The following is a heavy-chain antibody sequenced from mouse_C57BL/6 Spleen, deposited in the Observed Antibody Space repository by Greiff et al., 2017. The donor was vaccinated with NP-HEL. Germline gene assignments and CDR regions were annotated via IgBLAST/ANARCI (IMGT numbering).Heavy chain of an antibody. CDR1: GYTFTSYW. V-gene: IGHV1-61*01. CDR3: ARVRDYYGSSSYFDY. Sequence: VQLQQPGAELVRPGSSVKLSCKASGYTFTSYWMDWVKQRPGQGLEWIGNIYPSDSETHYNQKFKDKATLTVDKSSSTAYMQLSSLTSEDSAVYYCARVRDYYGSSSYFDYWGQGTTLTVSS. D-gene: IGHD1-1*01. J-gene: IGHJ2*01. CDR2: IYPSDSET.